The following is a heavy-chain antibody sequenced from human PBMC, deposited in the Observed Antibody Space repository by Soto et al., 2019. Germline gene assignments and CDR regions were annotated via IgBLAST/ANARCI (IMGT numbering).Heavy chain of an antibody. J-gene: IGHJ4*02. Sequence: QVQLVESGGGVVQPGRSLRLSCAASGFTFSSYGMHGVRQAPGKGLEWVAVIWYDGSNKYYADSVKGRFTISRDNSKNTLYLQMNSLRAEDTAVYYCARDKGGTIPPLYYFDYWGQGTLVTVSS. D-gene: IGHD1-1*01. CDR1: GFTFSSYG. CDR3: ARDKGGTIPPLYYFDY. CDR2: IWYDGSNK. V-gene: IGHV3-33*01.